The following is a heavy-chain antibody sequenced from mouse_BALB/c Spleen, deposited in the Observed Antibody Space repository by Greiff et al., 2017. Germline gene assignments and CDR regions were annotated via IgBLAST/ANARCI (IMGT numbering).Heavy chain of an antibody. CDR3: ARQNYGYDGDAMDY. J-gene: IGHJ4*01. Sequence: EVQVVESGGGLVQPGGSRKLSCAASGFTFSSYGMSWVRQTPDKRLEWVATISSGGSYTYYPDSVKGRFTISRDNAKNTLYLQMSRLKSEDTAMYYCARQNYGYDGDAMDYWGQGTSVTVSS. CDR2: ISSGGSYT. V-gene: IGHV5-6*01. D-gene: IGHD2-2*01. CDR1: GFTFSSYG.